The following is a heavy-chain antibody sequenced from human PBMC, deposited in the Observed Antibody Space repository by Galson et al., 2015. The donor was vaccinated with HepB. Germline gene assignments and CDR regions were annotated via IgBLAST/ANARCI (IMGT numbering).Heavy chain of an antibody. D-gene: IGHD3-22*01. Sequence: SLRLSCAASGFTFCSYAMSWVRQAPGKGLEWVSGISGSGGSIYHADSVKGRFTISRDNSKNTLYLQMNSLRAEDTAVYYCAIARESYDSSGYTYYFDYWGQGTLVTVSS. V-gene: IGHV3-23*01. CDR1: GFTFCSYA. CDR3: AIARESYDSSGYTYYFDY. J-gene: IGHJ4*02. CDR2: ISGSGGSI.